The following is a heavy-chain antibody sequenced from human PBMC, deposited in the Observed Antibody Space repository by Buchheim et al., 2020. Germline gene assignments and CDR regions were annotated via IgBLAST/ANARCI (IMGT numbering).Heavy chain of an antibody. V-gene: IGHV4-34*01. CDR1: GGSLSGYY. D-gene: IGHD4-11*01. Sequence: QVQLQQWGAGLLKPSETLSLTCAVYGGSLSGYYWSWIRQPPGKGLEWIGEINHSGGTNYNPSLKSRVAISVDTSKNQFSLELRSVTAADTAVYYCARGRCPENSNCGYYYYYYMDVWGKGTT. J-gene: IGHJ6*03. CDR3: ARGRCPENSNCGYYYYYYMDV. CDR2: INHSGGT.